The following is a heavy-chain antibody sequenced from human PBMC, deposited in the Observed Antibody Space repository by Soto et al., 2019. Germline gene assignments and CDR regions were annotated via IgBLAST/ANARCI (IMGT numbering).Heavy chain of an antibody. CDR3: AKLPASLKTFDY. CDR2: VSGSGAVT. CDR1: GFTFGNYA. V-gene: IGHV3-23*01. J-gene: IGHJ4*02. Sequence: EVQLLDSGGGLVPPGGSLRLSCAASGFTFGNYAMNWVRQAPGKGLEWVSTVSGSGAVTYYADSVKGRFTISRDNSKNTLYLQMNSLRAEDTAIYFCAKLPASLKTFDYWGQGTLVTVSS. D-gene: IGHD2-2*01.